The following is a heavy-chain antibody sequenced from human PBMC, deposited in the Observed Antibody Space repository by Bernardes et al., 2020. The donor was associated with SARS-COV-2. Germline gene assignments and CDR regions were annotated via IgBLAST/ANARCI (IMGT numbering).Heavy chain of an antibody. V-gene: IGHV3-53*01. CDR1: GFTVSSNY. J-gene: IGHJ6*02. CDR3: ARDGSGSYYYYYGMDV. D-gene: IGHD1-26*01. CDR2: IYSSGNT. Sequence: GGSLRLSCAASGFTVSSNYMSWVRQAPGKGLEWVSIIYSSGNTYYADSVKGRFTISRDKSRNTLYLQMNSLRAEDTAVYYCARDGSGSYYYYYGMDVWGQGTTVTVSS.